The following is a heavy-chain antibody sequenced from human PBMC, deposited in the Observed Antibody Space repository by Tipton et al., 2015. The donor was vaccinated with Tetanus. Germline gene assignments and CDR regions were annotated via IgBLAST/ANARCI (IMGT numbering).Heavy chain of an antibody. V-gene: IGHV4-30-4*08. CDR3: ARDPRGVGASDAFDI. D-gene: IGHD1-26*01. J-gene: IGHJ3*02. Sequence: TLSLTCTVSGGSISSSSYYWGWIRQPPGKGLEWIGYIYYSGSTYYNPPLKSRVTISVDTSKNQFSLKLSSVTAADTAVYYCARDPRGVGASDAFDIWGQGTMVPVSS. CDR1: GGSISSSSYY. CDR2: IYYSGST.